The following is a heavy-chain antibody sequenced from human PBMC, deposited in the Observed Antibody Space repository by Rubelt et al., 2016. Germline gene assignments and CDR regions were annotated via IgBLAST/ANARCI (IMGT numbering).Heavy chain of an antibody. CDR1: GYSFTSYW. V-gene: IGHV5-51*01. CDR2: IYPGFSDT. J-gene: IGHJ4*02. D-gene: IGHD2-21*01. Sequence: EVQLVQSGAEVKKPGESLKISCKGSGYSFTSYWIGWVRQMPGKGLEWMGIIYPGFSDTRYVPSFQGQVTNSADKSIHTAYLQWNNLKTSDTAFYYCVRRGHSNSPFFDYWGQGTLVTVSS. CDR3: VRRGHSNSPFFDY.